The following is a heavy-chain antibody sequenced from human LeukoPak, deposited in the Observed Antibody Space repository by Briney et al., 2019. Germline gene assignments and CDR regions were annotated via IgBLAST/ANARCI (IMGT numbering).Heavy chain of an antibody. Sequence: PGGSLRLSCAASGFTFDDYGMSWVRQAPGKELEWVSGINWNGGSTGYADSVKGRFTISRDNAKNSLYLQMSSLRAEDTALYYCARPNSGTYFDAFDIWGQGTMVTVSS. V-gene: IGHV3-20*04. D-gene: IGHD1-26*01. CDR2: INWNGGST. CDR3: ARPNSGTYFDAFDI. CDR1: GFTFDDYG. J-gene: IGHJ3*02.